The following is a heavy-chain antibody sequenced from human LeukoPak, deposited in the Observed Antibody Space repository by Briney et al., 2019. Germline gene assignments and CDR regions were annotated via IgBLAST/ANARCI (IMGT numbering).Heavy chain of an antibody. CDR2: INTSGST. CDR1: GGSISSGSYY. D-gene: IGHD4-11*01. Sequence: SETLSLTCTVSGGSISSGSYYWSWIRQPAGTGLEWIGRINTSGSTNYNPSLKRRVTISVDTSKNQFSLKLSSVTAADTAVYYCASIQSYYFGLDVWGQGTTVTVSS. J-gene: IGHJ6*02. CDR3: ASIQSYYFGLDV. V-gene: IGHV4-61*02.